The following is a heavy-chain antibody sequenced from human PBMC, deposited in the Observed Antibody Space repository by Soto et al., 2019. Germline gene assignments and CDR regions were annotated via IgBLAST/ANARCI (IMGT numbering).Heavy chain of an antibody. Sequence: EVQLVESGGGLVQPGGSLRLSCAASGFTFSSYSMNWVRQAPGKGLEWVSYISTSSSTIYYADSVKGRFTISRDNANNSLYLQMNSLRAEDTAVYYCARGREQQLVLQWFDPWGQGTLVTVSS. CDR1: GFTFSSYS. D-gene: IGHD6-13*01. V-gene: IGHV3-48*01. J-gene: IGHJ5*02. CDR3: ARGREQQLVLQWFDP. CDR2: ISTSSSTI.